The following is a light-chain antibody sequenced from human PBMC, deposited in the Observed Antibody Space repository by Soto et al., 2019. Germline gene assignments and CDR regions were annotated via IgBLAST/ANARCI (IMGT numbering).Light chain of an antibody. CDR2: DAS. J-gene: IGKJ1*01. V-gene: IGKV1-5*01. CDR1: LSISKW. CDR3: QQYDSSSPT. Sequence: DIQMTQSPSTLSASIGDRVNINCRASLSISKWLAWNQQKPGRAPKFLIYDASSLESGVPSRFSGSGSGTEFTLTFSSLQPDDFATYYCQQYDSSSPTFGQGTKVDIK.